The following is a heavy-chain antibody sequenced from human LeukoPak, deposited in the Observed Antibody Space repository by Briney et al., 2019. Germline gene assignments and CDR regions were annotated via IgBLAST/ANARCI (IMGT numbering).Heavy chain of an antibody. CDR1: GYTFSICG. CDR3: ALYFRASSVIVVVINPYFDY. J-gene: IGHJ4*02. D-gene: IGHD3-22*01. V-gene: IGHV1-18*01. CDR2: ISAYNGNT. Sequence: ASVTVSCLPSGYTFSICGIRWVRQAPGQGLEWMGWISAYNGNTNYAQTLQGRVTMTTDTSTSTAYIELRSLRSDDTTFYYCALYFRASSVIVVVINPYFDYWGQGTLVTVSS.